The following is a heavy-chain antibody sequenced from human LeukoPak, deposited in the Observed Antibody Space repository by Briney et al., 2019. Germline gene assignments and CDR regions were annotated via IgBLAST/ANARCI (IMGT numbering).Heavy chain of an antibody. Sequence: SETLSLTCAVSGGSISSGGYSWSWIRQPPGKGLEWIGYIYHSGSTYYNPSPKSRVTISVDRSKNQFSLKLSSVTAADTAVYYCARGDGDYGVGAFDIWGQGTMVTVSS. CDR2: IYHSGST. CDR3: ARGDGDYGVGAFDI. D-gene: IGHD4-17*01. V-gene: IGHV4-30-2*01. CDR1: GGSISSGGYS. J-gene: IGHJ3*02.